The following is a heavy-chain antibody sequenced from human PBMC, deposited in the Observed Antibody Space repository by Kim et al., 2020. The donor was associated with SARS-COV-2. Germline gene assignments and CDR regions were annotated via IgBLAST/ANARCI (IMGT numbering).Heavy chain of an antibody. CDR1: GGSFSGYY. Sequence: SETLSLTCAVYGGSFSGYYWSWIRQPPGKGLEWIGEINHSGSTNYNPSLKSRVTISVDTSKNQFSLKLSSVTAADTAVYYCASRSTLFRWELHLPYDYWGQGTLVTVSS. V-gene: IGHV4-34*01. J-gene: IGHJ4*02. CDR3: ASRSTLFRWELHLPYDY. CDR2: INHSGST. D-gene: IGHD1-26*01.